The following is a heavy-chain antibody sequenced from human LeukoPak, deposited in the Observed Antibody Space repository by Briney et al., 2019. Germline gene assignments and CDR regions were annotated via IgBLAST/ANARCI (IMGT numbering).Heavy chain of an antibody. J-gene: IGHJ4*02. Sequence: GGTLRLSCAASGFTFSSYWMNWVRQAPGKGLEGVANIKQDGSEKYYVDSVKGRFTISRDNAKNSLYLQMNSLRAEDTAVYYRARSNIVVVPAAIWFDYWGQGTLVTVSS. CDR3: ARSNIVVVPAAIWFDY. CDR1: GFTFSSYW. V-gene: IGHV3-7*03. D-gene: IGHD2-2*01. CDR2: IKQDGSEK.